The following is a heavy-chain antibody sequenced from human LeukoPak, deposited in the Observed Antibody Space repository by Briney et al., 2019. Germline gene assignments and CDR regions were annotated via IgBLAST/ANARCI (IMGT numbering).Heavy chain of an antibody. CDR3: ARKLLMGAFDI. CDR1: GYTFTGYY. CDR2: INPNSGGT. J-gene: IGHJ3*02. D-gene: IGHD3-10*01. Sequence: ASVKVSCKASGYTFTGYYMHWVRQAPGQGLEWMGWINPNSGGTNYAQKFQGRVTMTRDTSISTAYMELRSLRSDDTAVYYCARKLLMGAFDIWGQGTMVTVSS. V-gene: IGHV1-2*02.